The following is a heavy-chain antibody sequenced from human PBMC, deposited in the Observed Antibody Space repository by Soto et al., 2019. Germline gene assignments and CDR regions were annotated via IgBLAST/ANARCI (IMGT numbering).Heavy chain of an antibody. CDR2: TIPIFGTA. J-gene: IGHJ6*02. Sequence: ASVKVSCKASGGTFSSYAISWVRQAPGQGLEWMGGTIPIFGTANYAQKFQGRVTITADESTSTAYMELSSLRSEDTAVYYCARDGVVVPAATDYGMDVWGQGTTVTVSS. V-gene: IGHV1-69*13. D-gene: IGHD2-2*01. CDR1: GGTFSSYA. CDR3: ARDGVVVPAATDYGMDV.